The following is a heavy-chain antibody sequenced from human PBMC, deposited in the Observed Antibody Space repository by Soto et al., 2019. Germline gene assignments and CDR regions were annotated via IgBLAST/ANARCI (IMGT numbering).Heavy chain of an antibody. CDR1: EFTFSTYA. Sequence: ELKLLEIGGGLVQPGGSLRLSCAASEFTFSTYAMTWVRQAPGRGLQWVATISDSGDITYYADSVKGRCTISRDNSRNTLNLQMNNLRAEDTALYFYAKPWVPSIKDRPPRFDYWGRGTLVTVSS. CDR3: AKPWVPSIKDRPPRFDY. J-gene: IGHJ4*02. CDR2: ISDSGDIT. V-gene: IGHV3-23*01. D-gene: IGHD6-6*01.